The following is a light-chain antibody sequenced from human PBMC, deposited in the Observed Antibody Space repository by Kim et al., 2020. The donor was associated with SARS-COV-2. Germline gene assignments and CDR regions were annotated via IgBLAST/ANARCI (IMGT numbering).Light chain of an antibody. CDR3: QQYFATPYP. CDR1: QNIFYSSNNKNF. CDR2: WAS. J-gene: IGKJ2*01. V-gene: IGKV4-1*01. Sequence: RATINCKSSQNIFYSSNNKNFLTWYQQKPGQPPKVLIYWASIRESGVPDRFSGSGSATDFTLTISSLQAEDVAVYYCQQYFATPYPFGQGTKLEI.